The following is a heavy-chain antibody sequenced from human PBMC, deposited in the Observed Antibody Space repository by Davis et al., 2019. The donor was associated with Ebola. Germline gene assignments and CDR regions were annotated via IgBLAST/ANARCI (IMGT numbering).Heavy chain of an antibody. V-gene: IGHV3-64D*06. D-gene: IGHD2-15*01. CDR1: GFTFSSYA. CDR2: ISTNGENT. J-gene: IGHJ4*02. Sequence: GESLKISCSASGFTFSSYAMHWVRQAPGKGLESVSRISTNGENTYYAESVKGRFTISRDNSKDTLYLTMRGLRTEDTAVYYCVKDRFTVVVVHGGFDYWGQGTLVTVSS. CDR3: VKDRFTVVVVHGGFDY.